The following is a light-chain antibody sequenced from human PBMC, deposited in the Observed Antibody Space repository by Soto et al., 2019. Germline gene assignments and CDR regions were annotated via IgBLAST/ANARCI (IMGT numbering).Light chain of an antibody. V-gene: IGLV2-14*01. J-gene: IGLJ1*01. CDR3: CSYTTSNTRQIV. Sequence: QSVLTQPASVSGCPGQSITISCTGTSSDVGGYNYVSWYQQHPGKAPKFMIYDVSNRPSGVSNRFSGSKSGNTASLTISGLQAEDEADYYCCSYTTSNTRQIVFGTGTKVTV. CDR1: SSDVGGYNY. CDR2: DVS.